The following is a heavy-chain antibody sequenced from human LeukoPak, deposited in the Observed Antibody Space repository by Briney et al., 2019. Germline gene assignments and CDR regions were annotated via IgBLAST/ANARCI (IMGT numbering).Heavy chain of an antibody. J-gene: IGHJ3*02. Sequence: ASVKVSCKASGYSFTHHGISWVRQAPGQGLEWMGWISGYNGKTKYAQKFQGRVTMTTDTSTTTAYMELRSLRSDDTAVYYCARVRFGGDAFDIWGQGTMVTASS. D-gene: IGHD3-10*01. CDR1: GYSFTHHG. CDR2: ISGYNGKT. CDR3: ARVRFGGDAFDI. V-gene: IGHV1-18*01.